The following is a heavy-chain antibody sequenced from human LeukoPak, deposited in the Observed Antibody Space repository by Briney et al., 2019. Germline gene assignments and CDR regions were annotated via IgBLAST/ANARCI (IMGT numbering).Heavy chain of an antibody. CDR2: VYYNGNT. Sequence: SETLSLTCLVSGEPISSYYWSWIRQAPGRGPEYIGNVYYNGNTNYNPSLKSRVAISVDASKNQFSLKVDSVTTADTAVHYCAREGVLVALYYFDYWGQGTLVTVSS. V-gene: IGHV4-59*01. CDR1: GEPISSYY. D-gene: IGHD6-6*01. J-gene: IGHJ4*02. CDR3: AREGVLVALYYFDY.